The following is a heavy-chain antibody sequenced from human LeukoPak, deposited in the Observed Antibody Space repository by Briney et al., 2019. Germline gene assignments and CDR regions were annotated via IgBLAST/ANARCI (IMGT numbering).Heavy chain of an antibody. CDR1: GFTFDDYA. D-gene: IGHD3-22*01. CDR2: ISWNSGSI. J-gene: IGHJ3*02. Sequence: GGSLRLSCAASGFTFDDYAMHWVRHAPGKGLERVSGISWNSGSISYADSVKGRFTISRDNAKNSLYLQMNSLRAEDTAFYYCAKERSYNSIGYYQNGAFDIWGQGTMVTVSS. CDR3: AKERSYNSIGYYQNGAFDI. V-gene: IGHV3-9*01.